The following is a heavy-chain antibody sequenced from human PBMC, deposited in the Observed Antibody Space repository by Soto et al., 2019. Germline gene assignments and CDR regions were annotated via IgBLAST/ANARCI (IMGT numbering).Heavy chain of an antibody. CDR1: GGYISSGGCC. J-gene: IGHJ5*02. CDR2: MYYSGST. Sequence: LVTLCLRCTVSGGYISSGGCCWSWIRKHPGKGLEWIGYMYYSGSTYYNPSLKSRVTISVDTSKNQFSLKLSSVTAADTAMYYCARHGERTIRSLNVFDPWGQGTLVTVSS. CDR3: ARHGERTIRSLNVFDP. V-gene: IGHV4-39*01. D-gene: IGHD4-17*01.